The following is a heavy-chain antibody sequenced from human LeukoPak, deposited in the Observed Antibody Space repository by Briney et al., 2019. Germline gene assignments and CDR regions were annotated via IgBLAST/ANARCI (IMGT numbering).Heavy chain of an antibody. CDR3: VRGGDYGDNYFDN. J-gene: IGHJ4*02. Sequence: PGGSLRLSCAASGFTFSSYEMNWVRQAPGKGLEWVSYISSSGSTIYYADSVKGRFTISRDNAKNSLYLQMNSLKPEDTAVYYCVRGGDYGDNYFDNWGQGTLVTVSS. V-gene: IGHV3-48*03. CDR2: ISSSGSTI. CDR1: GFTFSSYE. D-gene: IGHD4-17*01.